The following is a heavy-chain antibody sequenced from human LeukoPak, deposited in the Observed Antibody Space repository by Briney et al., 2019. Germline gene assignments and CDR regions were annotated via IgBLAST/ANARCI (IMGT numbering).Heavy chain of an antibody. J-gene: IGHJ4*02. CDR1: GYTFTSYY. V-gene: IGHV1-46*01. Sequence: GASVNVSRKASGYTFTSYYMHWVGQAAGQGLEWMGIINPSGGSTSYAQKFQGRVTMTRDTSTSTVYMELSSLRAEDTAVYYCARDLGDIVVVPAALGYWGQGTLVTVSS. CDR3: ARDLGDIVVVPAALGY. CDR2: INPSGGST. D-gene: IGHD2-2*01.